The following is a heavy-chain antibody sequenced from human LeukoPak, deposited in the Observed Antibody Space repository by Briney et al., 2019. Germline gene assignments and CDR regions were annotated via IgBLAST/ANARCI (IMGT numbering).Heavy chain of an antibody. CDR1: GFSFSDHY. D-gene: IGHD1-26*01. CDR3: TRASLSGSYFFY. J-gene: IGHJ4*02. CDR2: SRNKVNSYTT. Sequence: AGGSLRLSCAASGFSFSDHYMDWVRQTPGKGPEWVGRSRNKVNSYTTEYAASVKGRFIISRDDSKNSLFLQMNSLKTDDTAVYYCTRASLSGSYFFYWGQGALVTVSS. V-gene: IGHV3-72*01.